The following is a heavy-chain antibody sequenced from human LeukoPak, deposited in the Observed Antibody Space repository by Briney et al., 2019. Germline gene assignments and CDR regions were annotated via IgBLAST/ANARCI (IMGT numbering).Heavy chain of an antibody. J-gene: IGHJ4*02. D-gene: IGHD3-10*01. CDR3: ARDLLYYSGPGSPLEY. CDR1: GFTFSSYS. V-gene: IGHV3-21*01. Sequence: GGSLRLSCAASGFTFSSYSMNWVRQAPGKGLEWVSSISSSSSYIYYADSVKGRFTISRDNAKNSLYLQMNSLRAEDTAVYYCARDLLYYSGPGSPLEYWGQGTLVTVSS. CDR2: ISSSSSYI.